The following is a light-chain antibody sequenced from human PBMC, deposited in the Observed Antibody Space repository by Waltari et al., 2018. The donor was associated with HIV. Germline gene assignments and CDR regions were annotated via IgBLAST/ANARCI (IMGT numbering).Light chain of an antibody. CDR3: SSYTTSSTYV. J-gene: IGLJ1*01. V-gene: IGLV2-14*03. CDR2: DVN. CDR1: SSDVGGYNY. Sequence: QSALTQPASVSGSPGQSITISCTATSSDVGGYNYVSWYQQHPGKAPKLMIYDVNKRPSGVSNRFSGSKSGNTASLTISGLQAEDEADYYCSSYTTSSTYVFATGTKVTVL.